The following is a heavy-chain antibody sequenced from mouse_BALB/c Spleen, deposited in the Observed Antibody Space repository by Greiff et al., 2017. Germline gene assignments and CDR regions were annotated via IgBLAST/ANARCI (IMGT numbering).Heavy chain of an antibody. CDR3: ARGYGGYAMDY. V-gene: IGHV3-2*02. Sequence: DVKLQESGPGLVKPSQSLSLTCTVTGYSITSDYAWNWIRQFPGNKLEWMGYISYSGSTSYNPSLKSRISITRDTSKNQFFLQLNSVTTEDTATYYCARGYGGYAMDYWGQGTSVTVSS. D-gene: IGHD2-10*02. CDR2: ISYSGST. J-gene: IGHJ4*01. CDR1: GYSITSDYA.